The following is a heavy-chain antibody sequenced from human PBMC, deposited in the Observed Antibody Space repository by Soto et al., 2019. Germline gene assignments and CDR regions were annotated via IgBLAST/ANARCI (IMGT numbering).Heavy chain of an antibody. CDR1: GYTFTSNG. CDR2: MSAYNGNT. J-gene: IGHJ5*02. Sequence: ASVKVSCKASGYTFTSNGISWVRQAPGQGLEWMGWMSAYNGNTNYAQKLQGRVTMTTDTSTSTAYMELRSLRSDDTAVYYCAKAIPRYYDSSGILNWLDPWGQGTLVTVS. CDR3: AKAIPRYYDSSGILNWLDP. D-gene: IGHD3-22*01. V-gene: IGHV1-18*01.